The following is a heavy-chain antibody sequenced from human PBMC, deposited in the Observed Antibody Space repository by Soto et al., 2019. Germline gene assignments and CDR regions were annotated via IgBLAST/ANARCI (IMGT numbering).Heavy chain of an antibody. CDR1: GGSISSGDYY. CDR2: IYYSGST. J-gene: IGHJ4*02. D-gene: IGHD3-3*01. V-gene: IGHV4-30-4*01. Sequence: SETLSLTCTVSGGSISSGDYYWSWIRQPPGKGLEWIGYIYYSGSTYYNPSLKSRVTISVDTSKNQFSLKLSSVTAADTAVYYCARAKHWSGIDYWGQGTLVTVSS. CDR3: ARAKHWSGIDY.